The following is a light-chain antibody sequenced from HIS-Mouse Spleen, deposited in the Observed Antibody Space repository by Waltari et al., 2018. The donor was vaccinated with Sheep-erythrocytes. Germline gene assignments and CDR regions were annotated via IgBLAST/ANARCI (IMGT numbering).Light chain of an antibody. CDR1: SSDVGGYNY. CDR3: SSYAGSNNHV. J-gene: IGLJ1*01. CDR2: EVR. V-gene: IGLV2-8*01. Sequence: QSALTQPPSASGSPGQSVTISCTGTSSDVGGYNYVSWYQQLPGKAPTLMIYEVRNRPSGVPDRFSGSKYGNTASLSVSGLQAEDEADYYCSSYAGSNNHVFATGTKVTVL.